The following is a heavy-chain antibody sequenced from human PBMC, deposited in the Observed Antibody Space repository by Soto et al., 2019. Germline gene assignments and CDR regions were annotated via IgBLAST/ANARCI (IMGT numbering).Heavy chain of an antibody. CDR2: IHSGGST. CDR1: GITVSSNF. D-gene: IGHD6-19*01. J-gene: IGHJ4*02. Sequence: EVQLVESGGGLVQPGGSLRLSCEASGITVSSNFMTWVRQAPGKGLEWVSVIHSGGSTYSANSVKGRITISRDNSKNPVYLQMTSLRAEDTAVYYCARLVAAVPGHYYFVYWGQGTLVTVSS. V-gene: IGHV3-66*04. CDR3: ARLVAAVPGHYYFVY.